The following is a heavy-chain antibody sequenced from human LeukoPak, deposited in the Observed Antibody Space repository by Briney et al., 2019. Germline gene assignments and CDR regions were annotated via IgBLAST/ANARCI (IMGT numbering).Heavy chain of an antibody. CDR2: INHSGST. D-gene: IGHD3-10*01. CDR1: GGSFSGYY. Sequence: SETLSLTCAVYGGSFSGYYWSWIRQPPGKGLEWIGEINHSGSTNYNPSLKSRVTMSVDTSKNQFSLKLSSVTAADTAVYYCARGPYYYGSGSYYKTPNYRYYFDYWGQGTLVTVSS. V-gene: IGHV4-34*01. CDR3: ARGPYYYGSGSYYKTPNYRYYFDY. J-gene: IGHJ4*02.